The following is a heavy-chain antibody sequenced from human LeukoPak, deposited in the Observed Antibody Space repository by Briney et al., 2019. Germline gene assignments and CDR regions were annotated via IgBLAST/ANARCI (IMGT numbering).Heavy chain of an antibody. CDR1: GFTFSSYA. Sequence: GSLRLSCAASGFTFSSYAMSWVRQAPGKGLEWVSTVSGSGGRTDYADSVKGRFTISRDNPKNTLYLQMNSLRAEDTAVYYCVKDRGHCINGVCHNYYYMDVWGKGTTVTVSS. CDR2: VSGSGGRT. CDR3: VKDRGHCINGVCHNYYYMDV. J-gene: IGHJ6*03. V-gene: IGHV3-23*01. D-gene: IGHD2-8*01.